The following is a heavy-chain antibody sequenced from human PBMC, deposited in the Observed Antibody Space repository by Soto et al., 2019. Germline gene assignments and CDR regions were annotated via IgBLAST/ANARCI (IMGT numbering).Heavy chain of an antibody. J-gene: IGHJ6*02. CDR3: ARALIQLWPHYYYGMDV. CDR2: IYYSGTT. CDR1: GGSISSGDHY. D-gene: IGHD5-18*01. Sequence: PSETLSLTCTVSGGSISSGDHYWSWIRQPPGKGLEWIGYIYYSGTTYYNPSPKSRVTISVDTSENQFSLKVNSVTAADTAVYYCARALIQLWPHYYYGMDVWGQGTTVTVSS. V-gene: IGHV4-30-4*01.